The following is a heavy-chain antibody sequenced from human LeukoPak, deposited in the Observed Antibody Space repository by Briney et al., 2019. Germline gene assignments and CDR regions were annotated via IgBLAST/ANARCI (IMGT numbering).Heavy chain of an antibody. CDR3: VIDPPDSGWAFWS. CDR1: GFNFGTHA. J-gene: IGHJ5*02. CDR2: IWRGGNFK. V-gene: IGHV3-33*01. Sequence: PGGSLRLSCSASGFNFGTHAMHWVRRAPGKGLEWVAMIWRGGNFKFYADSVKGRCTISRDDSRSEVYLQMDRLRVEDTAVYHCVIDPPDSGWAFWSWGQGALVTVSS. D-gene: IGHD6-19*01.